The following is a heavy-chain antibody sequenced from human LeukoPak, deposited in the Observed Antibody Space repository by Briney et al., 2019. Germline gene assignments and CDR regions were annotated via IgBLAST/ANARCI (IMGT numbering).Heavy chain of an antibody. CDR1: GFTFSSFS. D-gene: IGHD5-12*01. V-gene: IGHV3-7*05. J-gene: IGHJ4*02. Sequence: GGSLRLSCAASGFTFSSFSMSWVRQAPGKGLEWVAKITEDGSEKYYVDSVKGRFTISRDNAKSSLHLQMDSLGAEDTAVYYCARGGYRPDYWGQGTLVTVSS. CDR3: ARGGYRPDY. CDR2: ITEDGSEK.